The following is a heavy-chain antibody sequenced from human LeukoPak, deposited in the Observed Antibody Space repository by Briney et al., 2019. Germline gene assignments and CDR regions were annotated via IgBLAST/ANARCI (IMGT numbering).Heavy chain of an antibody. CDR1: GGSISSYY. CDR3: ARDGVAGGFDY. V-gene: IGHV4-59*01. D-gene: IGHD6-19*01. CDR2: IHYSGST. J-gene: IGHJ4*02. Sequence: SETLSLTCTVSGGSISSYYWNWIRHAPGKGLEWIGYIHYSGSTNHNSSLKSRVTISVDTSKNQYSLKLSSVTAADTGVYYCARDGVAGGFDYWGQGTLVTVSS.